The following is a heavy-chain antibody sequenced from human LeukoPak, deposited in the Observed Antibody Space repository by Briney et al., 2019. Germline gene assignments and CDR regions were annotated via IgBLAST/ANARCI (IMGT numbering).Heavy chain of an antibody. CDR3: ARGQYDFWSGPYGMDV. V-gene: IGHV4-34*01. J-gene: IGHJ6*02. CDR2: INHSGST. CDR1: GGSFSGYY. D-gene: IGHD3-3*01. Sequence: PSETLSLTCAVYGGSFSGYYWSWIRQPPGKGLEWIGEINHSGSTNYNPSLKSRVTISVDTSKNQFSLKLSSVTAADTAVYYCARGQYDFWSGPYGMDVWGQGTTVTVPS.